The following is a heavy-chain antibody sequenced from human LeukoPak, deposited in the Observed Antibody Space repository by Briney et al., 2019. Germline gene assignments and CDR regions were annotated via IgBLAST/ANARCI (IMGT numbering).Heavy chain of an antibody. J-gene: IGHJ4*02. CDR2: INPNSGGT. Sequence: GASVKVSCKASGYTFTGYYVHWVRQAPGQGLEWMGRINPNSGGTNYAQKFQGRVTMTRDTSISTVYMELSSLRSEDTAVYYCARVLHTVTDYWGQGTLVTVSS. CDR1: GYTFTGYY. D-gene: IGHD4-17*01. CDR3: ARVLHTVTDY. V-gene: IGHV1-2*06.